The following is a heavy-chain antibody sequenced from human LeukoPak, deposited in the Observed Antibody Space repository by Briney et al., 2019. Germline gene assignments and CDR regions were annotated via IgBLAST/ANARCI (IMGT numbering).Heavy chain of an antibody. J-gene: IGHJ3*02. D-gene: IGHD3-22*01. CDR1: GYTFTSYG. CDR2: ISAYNGNT. Sequence: ASVKVSCKASGYTFTSYGISWVRQAPGQGLEWMGWISAYNGNTNYAQKFQGRVTMTRNTSISTAYMELSSLRSEDTAVYYCARDPINYYDSSGSDDAFDIWGQGTMVTVSS. CDR3: ARDPINYYDSSGSDDAFDI. V-gene: IGHV1-18*01.